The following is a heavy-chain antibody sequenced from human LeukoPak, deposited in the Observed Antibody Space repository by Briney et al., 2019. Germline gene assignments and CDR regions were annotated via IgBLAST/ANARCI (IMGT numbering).Heavy chain of an antibody. CDR3: ARGNSGFDY. CDR2: ISYDGSNK. CDR1: GFTFSSYA. V-gene: IGHV3-30*04. D-gene: IGHD2-15*01. Sequence: GGSLRLSCAASGFTFSSYAMHWVRQAPGKGLEWVAVISYDGSNKYYADSVKGRFTISRDNSKNTLYLQMNSLRAEDTAVYYCARGNSGFDYWGQGTLVTVSS. J-gene: IGHJ4*02.